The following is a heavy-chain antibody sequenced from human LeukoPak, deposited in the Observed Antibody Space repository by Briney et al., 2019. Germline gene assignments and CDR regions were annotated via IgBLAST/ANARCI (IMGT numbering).Heavy chain of an antibody. CDR3: ARVSIYAGYDFWSGYRLHWFDP. V-gene: IGHV4-30-2*01. Sequence: PPQTLSLTCTVSGGSISSGGYYWSWIRQPPGKGLEWIGEINHSGSTNYNPSLKSRVTISVDTSKNQFSLKLSSVTAADTAVYYCARVSIYAGYDFWSGYRLHWFDPWGQGTLVTVSS. D-gene: IGHD3-3*01. J-gene: IGHJ5*02. CDR1: GGSISSGGYY. CDR2: INHSGST.